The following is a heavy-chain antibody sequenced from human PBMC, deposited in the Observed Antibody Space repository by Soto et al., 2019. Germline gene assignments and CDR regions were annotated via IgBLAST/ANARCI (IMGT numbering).Heavy chain of an antibody. CDR3: ARLLNGPYYYYGMDV. CDR2: IIPIFGTA. CDR1: GGTFSSYA. Sequence: ASVKFPCKASGGTFSSYAISWVRQAPGQGLEWMGGIIPIFGTANYAQKFQGRVTITADESTSTAYMELSSLRSEDTAVYYCARLLNGPYYYYGMDVWGQGTTVTVSS. J-gene: IGHJ6*02. V-gene: IGHV1-69*01.